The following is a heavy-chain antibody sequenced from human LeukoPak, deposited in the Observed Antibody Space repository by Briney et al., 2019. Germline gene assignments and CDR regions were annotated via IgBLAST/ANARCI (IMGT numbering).Heavy chain of an antibody. Sequence: GGSLRLSCAASGFTFSSYAMSWVRQAPGKGLEWVSAISGSGGSTYYADSVKGRFTISRDNSKNTLYLQMNSLRAEDTAVYYCANRVLEPPAEYFQHWGQGTLVTVSS. CDR2: ISGSGGST. J-gene: IGHJ1*01. V-gene: IGHV3-23*01. CDR1: GFTFSSYA. D-gene: IGHD1-1*01. CDR3: ANRVLEPPAEYFQH.